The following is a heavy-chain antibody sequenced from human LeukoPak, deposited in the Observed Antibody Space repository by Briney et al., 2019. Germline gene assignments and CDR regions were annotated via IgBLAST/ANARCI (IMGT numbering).Heavy chain of an antibody. Sequence: PSETLSLTCTVSGGSISSSSYYWGWIRQAPGKELERIGSIYYSGSTYYNPSLKSRVTMSVDTSKNQFSLKLSSVTAADTAVYYCARNFDWSPSQIWYFDYWGQGTLVTVSS. CDR3: ARNFDWSPSQIWYFDY. D-gene: IGHD3-9*01. CDR2: IYYSGST. J-gene: IGHJ4*02. V-gene: IGHV4-39*07. CDR1: GGSISSSSYY.